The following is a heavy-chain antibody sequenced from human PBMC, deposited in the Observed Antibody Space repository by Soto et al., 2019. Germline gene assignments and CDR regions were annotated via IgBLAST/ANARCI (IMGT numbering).Heavy chain of an antibody. CDR3: ARHRGIAAADPYYYYGMDV. J-gene: IGHJ6*02. V-gene: IGHV5-10-1*01. D-gene: IGHD6-13*01. CDR1: GDSFTSYW. Sequence: PGESLKVSCRGWGDSFTSYWMSWVRQMPGKGLEWMGRIDPSDSYTNYSPSFQGHVTISADKSISTAYLQWSSLKASDTAMYYYARHRGIAAADPYYYYGMDVWGQGTTVTVSS. CDR2: IDPSDSYT.